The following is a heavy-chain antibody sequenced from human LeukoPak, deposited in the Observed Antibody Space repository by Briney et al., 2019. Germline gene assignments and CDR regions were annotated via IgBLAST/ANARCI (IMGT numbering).Heavy chain of an antibody. J-gene: IGHJ4*02. CDR1: GYTLTSYA. Sequence: ASVKVSCKASGYTLTSYAMHWVRQAPGQRLEWMGWINAGNGNTKYSQKFQGRVTITRDTSASTAYMELSSLRSEDTAVYYCARSYYDSSGYYYWGQGTLVTVSS. D-gene: IGHD3-22*01. CDR3: ARSYYDSSGYYY. V-gene: IGHV1-3*01. CDR2: INAGNGNT.